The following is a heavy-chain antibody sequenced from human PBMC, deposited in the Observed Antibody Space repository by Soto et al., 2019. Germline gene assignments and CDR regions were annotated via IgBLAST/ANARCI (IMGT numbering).Heavy chain of an antibody. CDR3: ARYHCSSTSCYTYWGYNWFDP. CDR1: GGSISSGGYY. J-gene: IGHJ5*02. D-gene: IGHD2-2*02. CDR2: SYYSGST. Sequence: QVQLQESGPGLVKPSQTLSLTCTVSGGSISSGGYYWSWIRQHPGKGLEWIGYSYYSGSTYYNPSLKSRVTISVDTSKNQFSLKLSSVTAADTAVYYCARYHCSSTSCYTYWGYNWFDPWGQGTLVTVSS. V-gene: IGHV4-31*03.